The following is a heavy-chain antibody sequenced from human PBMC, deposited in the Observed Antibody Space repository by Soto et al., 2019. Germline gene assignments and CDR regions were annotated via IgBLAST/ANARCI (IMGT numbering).Heavy chain of an antibody. CDR1: GFTFSDYY. Sequence: TGGSLRLSCAASGFTFSDYYMTWIRQAPGKGLEWVSYVSGSGSTSIFYADSVKGRFTISRDNAKNTLYLQLNSLRPDDTAVYFCARYAGNTGGFPFFDFWGQGKLVTVSS. V-gene: IGHV3-11*04. CDR2: VSGSGSTSI. D-gene: IGHD7-27*01. CDR3: ARYAGNTGGFPFFDF. J-gene: IGHJ4*02.